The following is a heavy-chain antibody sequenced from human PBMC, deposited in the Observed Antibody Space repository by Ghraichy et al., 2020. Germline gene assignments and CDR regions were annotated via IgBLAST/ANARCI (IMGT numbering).Heavy chain of an antibody. CDR1: GGSLNNYY. Sequence: SETLSLTCTVSGGSLNNYYWNWIRQPPGKGLEWIGYIYYSGSTNYNPSLKSRVTMSIDTPNNQFSLKLNSVTAADTAVYYCARRVFGTGNYLAWYFDLWGRGTLVTVS. J-gene: IGHJ2*01. CDR3: ARRVFGTGNYLAWYFDL. V-gene: IGHV4-59*08. CDR2: IYYSGST. D-gene: IGHD3/OR15-3a*01.